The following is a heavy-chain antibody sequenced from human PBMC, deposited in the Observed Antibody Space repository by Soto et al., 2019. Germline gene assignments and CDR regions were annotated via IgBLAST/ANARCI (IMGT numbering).Heavy chain of an antibody. CDR1: GDSVSSNSAA. CDR3: AREMGDGYNYIDY. J-gene: IGHJ4*02. Sequence: SQTLSLTCAISGDSVSSNSAAWNWIRQSPSRGLEWLGRTYYRSKWYNDYAVSVKSRITINPDTTKNQYSLQLNSLTPEDTAVYYCAREMGDGYNYIDYWGQGTLVTVSS. V-gene: IGHV6-1*01. CDR2: TYYRSKWYN. D-gene: IGHD5-12*01.